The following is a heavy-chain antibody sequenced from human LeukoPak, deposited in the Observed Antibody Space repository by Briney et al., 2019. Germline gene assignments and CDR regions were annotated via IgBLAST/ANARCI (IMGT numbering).Heavy chain of an antibody. CDR3: ARLLTYYYDSSGYLIDY. CDR1: GYTFTGYY. D-gene: IGHD3-22*01. J-gene: IGHJ4*02. CDR2: INPNSGGT. Sequence: ASVKVSCKASGYTFTGYYMHWVRQAPGQGLEWMGWINPNSGGTNYAQKFQGRVTMTRDTSISTAYMELSRLRSDDTAVYYCARLLTYYYDSSGYLIDYWGQGTLVTVSS. V-gene: IGHV1-2*02.